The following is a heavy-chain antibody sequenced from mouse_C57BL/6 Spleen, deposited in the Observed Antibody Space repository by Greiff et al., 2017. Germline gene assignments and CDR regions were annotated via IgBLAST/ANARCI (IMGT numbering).Heavy chain of an antibody. CDR1: GYTFTDYN. J-gene: IGHJ4*01. CDR2: INPNNGGT. CDR3: ARSPHPGPYYYAMDY. Sequence: VQLQQSGPELVKPGASVKIPCKASGYTFTDYNMDWVKQSHGKSLEWIGDINPNNGGTIYNQKFKGKATLTVDKSSSTAYMELRSLTSEDTAVYYCARSPHPGPYYYAMDYWGQGTSVTVSS. V-gene: IGHV1-18*01.